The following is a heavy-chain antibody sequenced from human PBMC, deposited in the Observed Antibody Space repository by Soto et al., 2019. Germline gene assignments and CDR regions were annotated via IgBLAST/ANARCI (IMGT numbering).Heavy chain of an antibody. J-gene: IGHJ4*02. Sequence: QVQLQESGPGLVKPSETLSLTCTVSGGSISGYYWSWIRQPPGKGLEWIGYIYSSGSTNYNPSLKSRVTIPVDTSKNQVSLKLSSVTAADTAVYYCARRVRGATAPDYWGQGTLVTVSS. D-gene: IGHD5-12*01. CDR1: GGSISGYY. CDR3: ARRVRGATAPDY. CDR2: IYSSGST. V-gene: IGHV4-59*08.